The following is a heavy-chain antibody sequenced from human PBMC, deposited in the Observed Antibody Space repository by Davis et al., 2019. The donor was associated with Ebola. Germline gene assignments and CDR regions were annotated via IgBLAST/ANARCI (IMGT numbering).Heavy chain of an antibody. Sequence: GESLKISCAASGFTVSSNYMSWVRQAPGKGLEWVSSISSSSSYIYYADSVKGRFTISRDNAKNSLYLQMNSLRAEDTAVYYCARARYCSSTSCPLDWFDPWGQGTLVTVSS. V-gene: IGHV3-21*01. CDR3: ARARYCSSTSCPLDWFDP. CDR2: ISSSSSYI. CDR1: GFTVSSNY. D-gene: IGHD2-2*01. J-gene: IGHJ5*02.